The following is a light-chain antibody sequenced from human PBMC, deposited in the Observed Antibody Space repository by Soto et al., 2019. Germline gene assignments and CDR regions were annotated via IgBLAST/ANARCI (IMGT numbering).Light chain of an antibody. Sequence: QSALTQPASVSGSPGQSITISCTGTSSDIGRYKFVSWFQQHPGKAHKLMIFEGTNRPSGVSNRFSGSKSGNTASLTISGLQAEDEAIYFCSSSTNTNTLVIFGGGTKVTVL. V-gene: IGLV2-14*01. CDR2: EGT. CDR1: SSDIGRYKF. CDR3: SSSTNTNTLVI. J-gene: IGLJ2*01.